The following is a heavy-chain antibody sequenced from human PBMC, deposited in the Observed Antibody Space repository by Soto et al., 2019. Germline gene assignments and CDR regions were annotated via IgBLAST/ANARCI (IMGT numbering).Heavy chain of an antibody. CDR3: ARHRTTGYSLATFDI. J-gene: IGHJ3*02. CDR1: GYSFTKYW. D-gene: IGHD1-1*01. CDR2: IYPDGSDT. Sequence: GESLKISCKGSGYSFTKYWIGWVRQMPGKGLEWMAIIYPDGSDTRYSPSFQGQVTISADNSISTAYLQWSRLKASDTAMYYCARHRTTGYSLATFDIWGQGTMVTVSS. V-gene: IGHV5-51*01.